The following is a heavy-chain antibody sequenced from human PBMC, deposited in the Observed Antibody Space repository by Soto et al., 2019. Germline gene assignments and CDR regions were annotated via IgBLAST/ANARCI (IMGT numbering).Heavy chain of an antibody. V-gene: IGHV3-21*01. J-gene: IGHJ3*02. CDR2: ISSSSSYI. D-gene: IGHD6-6*01. Sequence: PGGSLRLSCAASGFTFSSYSMNWVRQAPGKGLEWVSSISSSSSYIYYADSVKGRFTISGDNAKNSLYLQMNSLRAEVTAVYYCARIQLGYAAFDIWGQGTMVTVSS. CDR1: GFTFSSYS. CDR3: ARIQLGYAAFDI.